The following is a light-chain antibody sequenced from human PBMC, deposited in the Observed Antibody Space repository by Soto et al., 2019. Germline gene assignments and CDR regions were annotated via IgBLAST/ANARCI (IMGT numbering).Light chain of an antibody. CDR2: DAS. CDR1: QSIGRW. V-gene: IGKV1-5*01. Sequence: DIQMTQSPSTLSAFVGDRVTITCRASQSIGRWLAWYQQKPGKAPKLLIYDASSLESGVPSRFSGSGSGTDFTLTINSLQPEDIATYYCQHYDFLLRRTFGQGTKVEIK. J-gene: IGKJ1*01. CDR3: QHYDFLLRRT.